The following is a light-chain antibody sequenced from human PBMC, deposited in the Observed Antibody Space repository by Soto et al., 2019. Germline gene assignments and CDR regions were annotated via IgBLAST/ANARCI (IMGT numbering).Light chain of an antibody. CDR2: DVD. CDR3: CSYAGSYPFV. J-gene: IGLJ1*01. CDR1: SSDVGGYNY. V-gene: IGLV2-11*01. Sequence: QSALTQPRSVSGSPGQSVTISCTGTSSDVGGYNYVSWYQHHPGKAPKLMIHDVDKRPSGVPGRFSGSKSGNTASLTISGLQAEDEADYYCCSYAGSYPFVFGTGTKVTVL.